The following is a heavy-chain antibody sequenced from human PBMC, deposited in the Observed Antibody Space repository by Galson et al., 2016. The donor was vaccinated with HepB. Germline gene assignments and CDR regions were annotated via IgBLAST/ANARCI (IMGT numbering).Heavy chain of an antibody. CDR2: ISGSGRIP. D-gene: IGHD2-21*02. CDR3: ATDNLAYCGADCYS. V-gene: IGHV3-23*01. Sequence: SLRLSCAASGFTFSSYAMMWVRQTPGKGLEWVSSISGSGRIPYYADSVRGRFTISRDNSKSTLYLRMNSLRAEDTAVYYCATDNLAYCGADCYSWGQGTRVTVSS. J-gene: IGHJ5*02. CDR1: GFTFSSYA.